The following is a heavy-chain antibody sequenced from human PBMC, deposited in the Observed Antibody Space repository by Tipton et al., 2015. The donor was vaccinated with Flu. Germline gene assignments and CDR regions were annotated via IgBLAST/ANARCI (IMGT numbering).Heavy chain of an antibody. D-gene: IGHD1-26*01. J-gene: IGHJ4*02. V-gene: IGHV3-30*01. CDR3: ARGRVGATTEGASALDY. Sequence: SRDNSKNTLYLQMNSLRAEDTAVYYCARGRVGATTEGASALDYWGQGTLVTVSS.